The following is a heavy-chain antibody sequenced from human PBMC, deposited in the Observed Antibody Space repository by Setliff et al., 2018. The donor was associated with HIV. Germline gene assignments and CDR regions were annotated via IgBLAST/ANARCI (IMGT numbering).Heavy chain of an antibody. Sequence: SETLSLTCTVSGDSISTDYWTWIRQPPGKGLEWIGYIYNSGSTCYNPSLKGRLTISVDPSKNHFSLNLPSVTAADTAVYYCAKGFTMVRGAADYYFYYMDVWGKGTTVTVSS. CDR3: AKGFTMVRGAADYYFYYMDV. D-gene: IGHD3-10*01. V-gene: IGHV4-4*09. CDR1: GDSISTDY. CDR2: IYNSGST. J-gene: IGHJ6*03.